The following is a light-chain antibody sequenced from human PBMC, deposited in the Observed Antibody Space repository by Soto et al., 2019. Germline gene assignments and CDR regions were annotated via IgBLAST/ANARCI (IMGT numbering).Light chain of an antibody. CDR3: QQYPTYSGT. Sequence: IVLTQSACTLSLSPGERATLSCRASQSVSSYCLAWSQQKPGHAPRLVIYAASSRATGIPDRFSGGGSGTAFTTPTNSPERDDFATYDCQQYPTYSGTFGQGTKEDI. CDR2: AAS. J-gene: IGKJ1*01. CDR1: QSVSSYC. V-gene: IGKV3-20*01.